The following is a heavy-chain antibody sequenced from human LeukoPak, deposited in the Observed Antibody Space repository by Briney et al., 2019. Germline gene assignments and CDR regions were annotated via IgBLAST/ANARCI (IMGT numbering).Heavy chain of an antibody. V-gene: IGHV3-48*04. CDR1: GFTFSSYS. Sequence: PGGSLRLSCAASGFTFSSYSMNWVRQAPGEGLEWVSYISSSSSTIYYADSVKGRFTISRDNAKNSLYLQMNSLRAEDTDVYYCARDSHMAANAIDFDYWGQGTLVTVSS. CDR2: ISSSSSTI. D-gene: IGHD2-15*01. CDR3: ARDSHMAANAIDFDY. J-gene: IGHJ4*02.